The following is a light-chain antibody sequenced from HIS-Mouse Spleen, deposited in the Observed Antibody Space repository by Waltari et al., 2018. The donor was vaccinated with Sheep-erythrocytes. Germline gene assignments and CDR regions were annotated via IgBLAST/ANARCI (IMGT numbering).Light chain of an antibody. CDR2: DVS. CDR1: SSDVGGYNY. J-gene: IGLJ1*01. CDR3: SSYTSSSSYV. V-gene: IGLV2-14*03. Sequence: QSALTQSASVSGSPGQSITISCTGTSSDVGGYNYVSWYQQHPGKAPKLMIYDVSNRPSGVYNRFSGSKSGNTASLTISGLQAEDEADYYCSSYTSSSSYVFGTGTKVTVL.